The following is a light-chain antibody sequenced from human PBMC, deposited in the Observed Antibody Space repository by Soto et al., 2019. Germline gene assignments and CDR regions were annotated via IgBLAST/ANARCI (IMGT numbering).Light chain of an antibody. CDR1: SSDFGDDKY. J-gene: IGLJ1*01. V-gene: IGLV2-14*01. CDR2: GVN. Sequence: QSVLAQPASVSGSPGQSITVSCTGSSSDFGDDKYVSWYQQQPGKGPNLLIYGVNSRPSGISNRFSGSKSGNTASLTISGLQVEDEAEYYCTSYTITSPYVFGTGTKGTVL. CDR3: TSYTITSPYV.